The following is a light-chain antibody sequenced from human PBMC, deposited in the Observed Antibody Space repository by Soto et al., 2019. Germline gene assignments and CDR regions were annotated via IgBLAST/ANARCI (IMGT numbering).Light chain of an antibody. Sequence: IVLTQSPGTLSLSPGERATLSCRASQSVSSSYFAWYQQKPGQAPRLLIYGASNRATGIPDTFSGSGSGTDFTLTISRLEPEDFAVYYCQQYSNSPPYTFGQGTKLEIK. V-gene: IGKV3-20*01. CDR2: GAS. CDR3: QQYSNSPPYT. CDR1: QSVSSSY. J-gene: IGKJ2*01.